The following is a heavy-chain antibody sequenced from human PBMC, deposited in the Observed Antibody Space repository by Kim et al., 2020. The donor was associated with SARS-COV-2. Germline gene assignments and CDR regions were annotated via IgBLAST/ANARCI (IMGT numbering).Heavy chain of an antibody. CDR3: AKLKGWNYVSRGWFDP. D-gene: IGHD1-7*01. J-gene: IGHJ5*02. V-gene: IGHV3-23*01. CDR2: ISGSGGST. CDR1: GFTFSSYA. Sequence: GGSLRLSCAASGFTFSSYAMSWVRQAPGKGLEWVSAISGSGGSTYYADSVKGRFTISRDNSKNTLYLQMNSLRAEDTAVYYCAKLKGWNYVSRGWFDPWGQGTLVTVSS.